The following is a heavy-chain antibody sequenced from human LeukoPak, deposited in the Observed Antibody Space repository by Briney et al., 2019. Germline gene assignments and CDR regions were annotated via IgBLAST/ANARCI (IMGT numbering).Heavy chain of an antibody. V-gene: IGHV3-53*04. CDR3: ARDPLTDYYGSGAKELPPPI. CDR1: GFTVSSNY. Sequence: GGSLRLSCAASGFTVSSNYMSWVRQAPGKGLEWVSVIYSGGSTYYADSVKGRFTISRHNSKNTLYLQMNSLRAEDTAVYHCARDPLTDYYGSGAKELPPPIWGQGTLVTVSS. J-gene: IGHJ4*02. D-gene: IGHD3-10*01. CDR2: IYSGGST.